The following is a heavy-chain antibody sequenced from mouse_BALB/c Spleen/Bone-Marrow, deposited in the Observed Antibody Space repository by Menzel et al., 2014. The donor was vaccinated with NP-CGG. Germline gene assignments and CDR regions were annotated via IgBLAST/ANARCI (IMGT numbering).Heavy chain of an antibody. CDR3: ARSSFLRSYFDY. CDR1: GYTFTSYT. Sequence: VQLQQSGAELARPGASVKMSCKASGYTFTSYTMHWVKERPGQGLEWIGYINPSTGYTNCNQKFKDKATLTADKSSSTAYMQLSSLTSEDSAVYYCARSSFLRSYFDYWGQGTALTVSS. D-gene: IGHD1-2*01. V-gene: IGHV1-4*01. J-gene: IGHJ2*01. CDR2: INPSTGYT.